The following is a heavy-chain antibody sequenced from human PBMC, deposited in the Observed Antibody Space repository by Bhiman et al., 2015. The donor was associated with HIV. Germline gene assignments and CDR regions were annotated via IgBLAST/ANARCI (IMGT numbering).Heavy chain of an antibody. V-gene: IGHV3-30*04. CDR1: GFTFSSYA. Sequence: QVQLVESGGGVVQPGKSLRLSCAASGFTFSSYAMHWVRQAPGKGLEWVAVISNDGRHKYYADSVKGPLTISRDNSKNTLFLHMNSLRAEDTAVYYCARDPTRIAVRLDDWGQGTLVTVSS. D-gene: IGHD6-6*01. CDR2: ISNDGRHK. CDR3: ARDPTRIAVRLDD. J-gene: IGHJ4*02.